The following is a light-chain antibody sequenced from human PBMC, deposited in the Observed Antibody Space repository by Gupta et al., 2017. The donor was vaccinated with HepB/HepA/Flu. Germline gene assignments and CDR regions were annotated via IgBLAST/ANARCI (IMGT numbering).Light chain of an antibody. CDR3: QQHNTYPLT. CDR1: QGIRNY. V-gene: IGKV1-17*01. Sequence: DIQMTQSPSSLSASVGDRVTITCRASQGIRNYLGWYQQKPGKAPKRLIYAASSLQSGVPSRFSGSGSGTDFTLTISSLQPEDFATYYCQQHNTYPLTFGPGTKVDIK. J-gene: IGKJ3*01. CDR2: AAS.